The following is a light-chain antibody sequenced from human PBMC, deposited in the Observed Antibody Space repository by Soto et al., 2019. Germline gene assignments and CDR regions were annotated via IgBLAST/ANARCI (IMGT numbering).Light chain of an antibody. CDR3: QQYNNWPPKQYT. CDR2: GAS. Sequence: EIVMTQSPATLSVSPGERATLSCRASQSVSSNLAWYQHKPGQAPRLLIYGASTRATGIPARFSASGSGTAFSLITSSLQSEEFAVYYCQQYNNWPPKQYTFGQGTKLEIK. CDR1: QSVSSN. J-gene: IGKJ2*01. V-gene: IGKV3-15*01.